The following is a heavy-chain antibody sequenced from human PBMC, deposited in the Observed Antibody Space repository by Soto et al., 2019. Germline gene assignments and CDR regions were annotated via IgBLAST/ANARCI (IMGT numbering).Heavy chain of an antibody. CDR2: ISSSSSTI. V-gene: IGHV3-48*02. CDR1: GFPFSSYS. Sequence: GGSLSLSCAASGFPFSSYSMNWVRQAPGKGLEWVSYISSSSSTIYYADSVKGRFTISRDNAKNSLYLQMNSLRDEDTAVYYCARTYYYDSSGYPPYFDYWGQGTLVTVSS. D-gene: IGHD3-22*01. CDR3: ARTYYYDSSGYPPYFDY. J-gene: IGHJ4*02.